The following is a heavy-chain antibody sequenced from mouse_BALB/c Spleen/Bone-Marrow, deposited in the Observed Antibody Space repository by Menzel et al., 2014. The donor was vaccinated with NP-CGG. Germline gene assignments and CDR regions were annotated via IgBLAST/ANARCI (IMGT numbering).Heavy chain of an antibody. D-gene: IGHD2-3*01. CDR1: GYTFXSYW. CDR2: IDPSDSYT. J-gene: IGHJ4*01. V-gene: IGHV1-69*02. CDR3: ARWLLRYYAMDD. Sequence: QVQLQQSGAELVKPGASVKLSCKASGYTFXSYWMHWVKQRPGQGLEWIGEIDPSDSYTNYNQKFKGEATLTVDKSSSTAYMQLSSLTSEDSAVYFCARWLLRYYAMDDWGQGTSVTVSS.